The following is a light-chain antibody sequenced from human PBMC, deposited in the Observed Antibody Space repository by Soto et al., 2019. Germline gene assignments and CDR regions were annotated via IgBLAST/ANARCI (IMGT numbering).Light chain of an antibody. J-gene: IGLJ1*01. CDR3: LSYAGSSTRV. V-gene: IGLV2-11*01. CDR2: DVT. CDR1: SSDVGGYNY. Sequence: QSALTQPRSVSGYPGQSVTISCTGTSSDVGGYNYVSWYQQHPGKAPKLMIYDVTKRPSGAPDRFSGSKSGNTASLTISGLQADDEADYYCLSYAGSSTRVFGTGTKLTVL.